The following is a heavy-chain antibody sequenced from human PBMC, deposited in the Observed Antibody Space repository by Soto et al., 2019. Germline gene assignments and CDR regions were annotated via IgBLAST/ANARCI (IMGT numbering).Heavy chain of an antibody. CDR3: ARIHRGYCSSTSCFKGAQDY. V-gene: IGHV4-34*01. J-gene: IGHJ4*02. CDR2: INHSGST. D-gene: IGHD2-2*01. CDR1: GGSFSGYY. Sequence: QVQLQQWGAGLLKPSETLSLTCAVYGGSFSGYYWSWIRQPPGKGLEWIGEINHSGSTNYNQSLKSRVTISVDTSKNQFSLKLSSVTAADTAVYYCARIHRGYCSSTSCFKGAQDYWGQGTLVTVSS.